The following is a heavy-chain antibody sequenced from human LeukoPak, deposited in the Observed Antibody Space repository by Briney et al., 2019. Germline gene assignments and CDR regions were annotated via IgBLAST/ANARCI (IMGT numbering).Heavy chain of an antibody. CDR1: GYTFTSYG. CDR2: ISAYNGNT. CDR3: ARVKTMIVVVRLFDY. J-gene: IGHJ4*02. V-gene: IGHV1-18*01. Sequence: GASVKVSCKASGYTFTSYGISWVRQAPGQGLEWMGWISAYNGNTNYAQKLQGRVTMTTDTSTSTAYMELRSLRSDDTAVYYCARVKTMIVVVRLFDYWGQGTQVTVSS. D-gene: IGHD3-22*01.